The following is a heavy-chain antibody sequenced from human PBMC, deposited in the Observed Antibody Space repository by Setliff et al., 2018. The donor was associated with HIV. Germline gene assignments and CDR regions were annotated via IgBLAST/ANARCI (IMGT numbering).Heavy chain of an antibody. D-gene: IGHD3-16*02. V-gene: IGHV4-39*01. J-gene: IGHJ4*02. CDR3: ARRVILSYGYYFDY. CDR1: GASISSGGYY. CDR2: IYYSGNT. Sequence: PSETLSLTCSVSGASISSGGYYWSWIRQHPGKGLEWIGSIYYSGNTYCNPPLKSRVTISVDTSKNQFSLKLSSVTAADTAVYHCARRVILSYGYYFDYWGQGTLVTVSS.